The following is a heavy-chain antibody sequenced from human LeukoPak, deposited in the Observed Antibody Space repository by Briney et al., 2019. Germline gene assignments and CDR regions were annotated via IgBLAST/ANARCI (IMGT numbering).Heavy chain of an antibody. CDR1: GGSFSGYY. Sequence: SETLSLTCAVYGGSFSGYYWSWIRQTPGKGLEWIGEINQSGTTNYNPSLKSPVTISVDTSKNQVSLRLTSVTAADTAVYYCARTYSTSTLVAATGFDYWGQGTLVTVSS. CDR2: INQSGTT. V-gene: IGHV4-34*01. CDR3: ARTYSTSTLVAATGFDY. J-gene: IGHJ4*02. D-gene: IGHD1-26*01.